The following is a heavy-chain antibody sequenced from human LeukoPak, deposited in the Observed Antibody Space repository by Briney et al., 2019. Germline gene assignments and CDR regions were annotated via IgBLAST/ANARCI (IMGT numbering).Heavy chain of an antibody. D-gene: IGHD3-10*01. CDR1: GFTFSSYG. J-gene: IGHJ4*02. Sequence: GGSLRLSCAASGFTFSSYGMTWVRQAPGKGLAWVSAISGGGSSTYYADSVKGRFTISRDNSKNTLYLQMNSLRVEDTAVYYCAKESFPSGFDYWGQGTLVTVSS. V-gene: IGHV3-23*01. CDR3: AKESFPSGFDY. CDR2: ISGGGSST.